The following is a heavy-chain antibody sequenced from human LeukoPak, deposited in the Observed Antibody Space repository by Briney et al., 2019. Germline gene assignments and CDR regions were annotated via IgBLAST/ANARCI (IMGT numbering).Heavy chain of an antibody. CDR3: ASRASSYGSGRDLGDS. V-gene: IGHV3-66*01. D-gene: IGHD3-10*01. CDR1: GFTVSSTY. J-gene: IGHJ4*02. Sequence: GGSLRLSCAASGFTVSSTYMTWVRQAPGKGLEWVSIIYSNGGTYYADSVKGRFIISRDNSENTLYLQMNSLRAEDTAVYYCASRASSYGSGRDLGDSWGQGTLVTVSS. CDR2: IYSNGGT.